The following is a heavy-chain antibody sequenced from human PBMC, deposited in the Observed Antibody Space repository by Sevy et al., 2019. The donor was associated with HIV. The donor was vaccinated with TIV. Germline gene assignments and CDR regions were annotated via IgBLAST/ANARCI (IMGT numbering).Heavy chain of an antibody. J-gene: IGHJ4*02. CDR3: ARALHYDSSGWGPFDS. CDR2: IYHSGST. V-gene: IGHV4-4*02. CDR1: GDSIRSNDW. D-gene: IGHD3-22*01. Sequence: SETLSLTCAVSGDSIRSNDWWSWVRQPPGKGLEWIGEIYHSGSTTYNPSLKSRFTISVDKSKNQFSLKLTSVTAADTAVYYCARALHYDSSGWGPFDSWGQGTLVTVSS.